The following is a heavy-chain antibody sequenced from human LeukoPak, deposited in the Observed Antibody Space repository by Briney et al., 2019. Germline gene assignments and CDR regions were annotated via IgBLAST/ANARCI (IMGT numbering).Heavy chain of an antibody. CDR3: ARDLSYGTRRFYGMDV. CDR2: IKQDGSDK. CDR1: GFTFSSYW. J-gene: IGHJ6*02. D-gene: IGHD5-18*01. V-gene: IGHV3-7*01. Sequence: GGSLRLSCEVSGFTFSSYWMNWVRQAPGKGLEWVANIKQDGSDKYYVDSVKGRFTISRDNAKNSLYLQMNSLRAEDTAVYYCARDLSYGTRRFYGMDVWGQGTTVTVSS.